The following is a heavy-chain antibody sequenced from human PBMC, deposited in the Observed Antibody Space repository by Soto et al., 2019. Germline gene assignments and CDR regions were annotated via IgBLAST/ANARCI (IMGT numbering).Heavy chain of an antibody. Sequence: SETLSLTCTVSGGSISRSSYYWAWIRQPPGKGLEYIGSIYHSGSTSYSNPSLKSRVTISVDTSKNQFSLKLRSVTAADTAVYYCASPRRGTVTLRGFDYWGQGTLVTVSS. V-gene: IGHV4-39*01. J-gene: IGHJ4*02. CDR2: IYHSGSTS. CDR3: ASPRRGTVTLRGFDY. D-gene: IGHD3-10*01. CDR1: GGSISRSSYY.